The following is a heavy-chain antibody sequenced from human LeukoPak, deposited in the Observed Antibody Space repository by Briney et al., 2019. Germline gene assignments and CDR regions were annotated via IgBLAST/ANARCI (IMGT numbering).Heavy chain of an antibody. V-gene: IGHV3-74*01. CDR3: ARGPGITAAGRFDY. CDR1: GFTFSSYW. Sequence: GGSLRLSCAASGFTFSSYWMHWVRQTPGKGLVWVSRINTDGSSTRYADSVKGRFTISRDNTKNTLYLQMNSLRAEDTAVYYCARGPGITAAGRFDYWGQGTLVTVSS. CDR2: INTDGSST. D-gene: IGHD6-13*01. J-gene: IGHJ4*02.